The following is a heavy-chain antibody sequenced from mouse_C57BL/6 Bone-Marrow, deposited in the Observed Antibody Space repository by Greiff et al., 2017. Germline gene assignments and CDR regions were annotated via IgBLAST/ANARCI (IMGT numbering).Heavy chain of an antibody. CDR1: GYSFTGYY. V-gene: IGHV1-42*01. Sequence: VQLQQSGPELVKPGASVKISCKASGYSFTGYYMNWVKQSPEKSLEWIGEINPSTGGTTYNQKFKAKATLTVDKSSSTAYMQLKSLTSEDSAVYYCARGDYDGYCDYWGQGTTLTVSS. D-gene: IGHD2-4*01. CDR2: INPSTGGT. J-gene: IGHJ2*01. CDR3: ARGDYDGYCDY.